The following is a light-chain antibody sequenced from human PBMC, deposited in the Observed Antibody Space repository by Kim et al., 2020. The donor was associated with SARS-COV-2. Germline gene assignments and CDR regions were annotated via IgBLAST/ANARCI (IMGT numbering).Light chain of an antibody. CDR2: DNS. V-gene: IGLV1-51*01. Sequence: QNVTISCSGSTSNIGNNYVSWYQHLPGTAPKLLIYDNSKRPSGIPARFSGSKSGTSATLGITGLQPGDEADYYCGTWDGGLSAAWVFGGGTQLTVL. J-gene: IGLJ3*02. CDR1: TSNIGNNY. CDR3: GTWDGGLSAAWV.